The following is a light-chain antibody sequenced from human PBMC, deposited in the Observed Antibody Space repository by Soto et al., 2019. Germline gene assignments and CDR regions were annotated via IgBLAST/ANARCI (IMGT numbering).Light chain of an antibody. Sequence: EIVLAQSPGTLSLSPGERATLSCRASQRVSNTYLAWYQQKPGQAPRLLIYGVSSRATGIPDRFSGSGSGTDFTLTISRLEPEDFPVYYCQQYSSSPVTFGGGTKVDIK. V-gene: IGKV3-20*01. CDR1: QRVSNTY. CDR2: GVS. J-gene: IGKJ4*01. CDR3: QQYSSSPVT.